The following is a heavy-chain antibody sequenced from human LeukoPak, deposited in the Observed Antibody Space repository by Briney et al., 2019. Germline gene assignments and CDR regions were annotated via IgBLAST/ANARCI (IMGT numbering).Heavy chain of an antibody. CDR3: AADLSYYDILTGYLV. J-gene: IGHJ6*02. Sequence: GESLKIPCKGSGYSFTSYWIGWVRQMPGKGLEWMGIIYPGDSDTRYSPSLQGQVTISADKSISTAYLQWSSLKASDTAMYYCAADLSYYDILTGYLVWGQGTTVTVSS. D-gene: IGHD3-9*01. CDR2: IYPGDSDT. V-gene: IGHV5-51*01. CDR1: GYSFTSYW.